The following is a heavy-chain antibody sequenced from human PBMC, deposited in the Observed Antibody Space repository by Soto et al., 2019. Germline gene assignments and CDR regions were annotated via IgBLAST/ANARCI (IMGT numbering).Heavy chain of an antibody. CDR3: ARVPPGGYSGYDSAFDI. Sequence: PGGSLRLSCAVSGFTFSDYWMSWVRQAPGKGLEWVANIKQDGNEKYYVDSVKGRFTISRDNAKNSLYLQMNSLRAEDTALYYCARVPPGGYSGYDSAFDIWGQGTMVTVSS. D-gene: IGHD5-12*01. CDR1: GFTFSDYW. CDR2: IKQDGNEK. J-gene: IGHJ3*02. V-gene: IGHV3-7*03.